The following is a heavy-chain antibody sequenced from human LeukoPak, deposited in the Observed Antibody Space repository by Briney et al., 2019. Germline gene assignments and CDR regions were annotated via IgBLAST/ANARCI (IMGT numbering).Heavy chain of an antibody. V-gene: IGHV3-74*01. CDR3: ASTIAVAAPDY. D-gene: IGHD6-19*01. Sequence: GGSLRLSCAASGFTFSSYWMHWVRQAPGKGLVWVSRINSDGSSTSYADSVKGRFTISRDNAKNTLYLQMSSLRAEDTAVYYCASTIAVAAPDYWGQGTLVTVSS. J-gene: IGHJ4*02. CDR2: INSDGSST. CDR1: GFTFSSYW.